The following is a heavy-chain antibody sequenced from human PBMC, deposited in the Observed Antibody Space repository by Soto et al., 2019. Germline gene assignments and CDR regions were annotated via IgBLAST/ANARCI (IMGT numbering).Heavy chain of an antibody. CDR2: ISYDGSNK. J-gene: IGHJ4*02. V-gene: IGHV3-30*18. D-gene: IGHD6-13*01. CDR1: GFTFSSYG. Sequence: QVQLVESGGGVVQPGRSLRLSCAATGFTFSSYGMHWVRQAPGKGLEWVAAISYDGSNKYYADSVKGRFTISRDNSKNTLYLQMNSLRAEDTSVNYCAKVRIAAGPRVSGQDLYYYDYWGQGTLVTVSS. CDR3: AKVRIAAGPRVSGQDLYYYDY.